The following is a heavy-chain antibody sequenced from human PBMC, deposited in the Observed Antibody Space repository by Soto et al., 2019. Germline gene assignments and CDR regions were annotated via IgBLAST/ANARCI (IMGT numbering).Heavy chain of an antibody. CDR3: ARDYYDSSGFFGDYYGMDV. CDR1: GFTFSDYY. J-gene: IGHJ6*01. CDR2: ISSSGNSI. Sequence: VQLVESGGGLVKPGGSLRLSCAASGFTFSDYYMIWIRQAPGKGLERVSYISSSGNSIYYADSVKGRFTISRDSAKNSPYLQMNSLRAEDTAVYYCARDYYDSSGFFGDYYGMDVWGQGTTVTVSS. D-gene: IGHD3-22*01. V-gene: IGHV3-11*01.